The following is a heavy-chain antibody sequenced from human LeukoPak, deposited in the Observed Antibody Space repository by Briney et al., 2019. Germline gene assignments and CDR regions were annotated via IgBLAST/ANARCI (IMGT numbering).Heavy chain of an antibody. CDR2: IYHSGST. D-gene: IGHD3-3*01. Sequence: SETLSLTCDVSGYSISSGYYWGWIRQPPGKGLEWIGSIYHSGSTYYNPSLKSRVTISVDTSKNQFSLKLSSVTAADTAVYYCARAPRFLEWFPYYYYMDVWGKGTTVTVSS. CDR1: GYSISSGYY. CDR3: ARAPRFLEWFPYYYYMDV. V-gene: IGHV4-38-2*01. J-gene: IGHJ6*03.